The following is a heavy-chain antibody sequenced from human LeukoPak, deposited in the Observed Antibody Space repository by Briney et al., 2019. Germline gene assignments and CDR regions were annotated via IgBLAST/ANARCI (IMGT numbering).Heavy chain of an antibody. CDR2: IYTSGST. J-gene: IGHJ4*02. V-gene: IGHV4-4*07. CDR1: GGSISGYY. Sequence: SETLSLTCSVSGGSISGYYWSWLRQPAGEGLEWIGRIYTSGSTNYNPSLKRRVTMSVDTSKNLFSLKLSSVTAADTAVYYCARERDFWSGFVDYWGQGTLVTVSS. CDR3: ARERDFWSGFVDY. D-gene: IGHD3-3*01.